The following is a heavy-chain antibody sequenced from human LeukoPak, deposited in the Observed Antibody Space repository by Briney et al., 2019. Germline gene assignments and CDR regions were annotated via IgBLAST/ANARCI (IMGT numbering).Heavy chain of an antibody. CDR1: GHTFTGYY. Sequence: ASVKVSCKAPGHTFTGYYMHWVRQAPGQGLEWMGWINPNSGGTNYAQKFQGRVTMTRDTSISTAYMELSRLRSDDTAVYYCARGRGLMITFGGVIEGGYFDYWGQGTLVTVSS. V-gene: IGHV1-2*02. CDR3: ARGRGLMITFGGVIEGGYFDY. D-gene: IGHD3-16*02. J-gene: IGHJ4*02. CDR2: INPNSGGT.